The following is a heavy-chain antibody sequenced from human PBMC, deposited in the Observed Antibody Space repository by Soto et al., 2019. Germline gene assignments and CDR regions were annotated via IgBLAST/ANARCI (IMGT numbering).Heavy chain of an antibody. J-gene: IGHJ5*02. Sequence: ASVKVSCKASGYTFTSYGISWVRQAPGRGLEWMGWISAYNGDTNYAQKLQGRVTMTTDTSTSTAYMELRSLRSDDTAVYYCATAEPRIAALFNWFDPWGQGTLVTAPQ. D-gene: IGHD6-13*01. CDR3: ATAEPRIAALFNWFDP. CDR2: ISAYNGDT. V-gene: IGHV1-18*01. CDR1: GYTFTSYG.